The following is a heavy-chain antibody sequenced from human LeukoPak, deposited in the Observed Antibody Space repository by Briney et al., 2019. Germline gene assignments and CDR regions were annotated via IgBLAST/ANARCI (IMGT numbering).Heavy chain of an antibody. CDR3: ARGADYYYYYMDV. J-gene: IGHJ6*03. CDR1: GGSISSYY. CDR2: IHYSGTT. V-gene: IGHV4-59*01. Sequence: SETLSLTCTVSGGSISSYYWSWIRQPPGKGLVWIGYIHYSGTTNYNPSLKSRVTISVDTSKNQFSLKLSSVSAADTAVYYCARGADYYYYYMDVWGKGTTVTVSS.